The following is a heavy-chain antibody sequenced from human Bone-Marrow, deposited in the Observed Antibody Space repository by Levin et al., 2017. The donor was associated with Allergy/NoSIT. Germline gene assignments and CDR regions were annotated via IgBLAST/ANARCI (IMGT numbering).Heavy chain of an antibody. J-gene: IGHJ6*02. CDR3: AKETTAGNIYFYGMDV. D-gene: IGHD6-13*01. V-gene: IGHV3-30*18. CDR2: ISSNGGDE. CDR1: GFTFNYYA. Sequence: GSLRLSCAASGFTFNYYAMHWVRQAPGKGLEWVAVISSNGGDEFYADSVKGRFTVSRDNSKNTVFLNMNSLRAEDTAVYHCAKETTAGNIYFYGMDVWGLGTTVTVSS.